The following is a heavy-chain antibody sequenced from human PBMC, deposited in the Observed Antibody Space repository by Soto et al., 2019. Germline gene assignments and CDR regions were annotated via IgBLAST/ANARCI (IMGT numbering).Heavy chain of an antibody. Sequence: QVQVVESGGGVVQPGRSLRLSCAASGFTFNTCAMHWVRQAPGKGLEWVALISYDASHTDYADSVKGRFTISRDSYDNTLSLIMNSLRPEHTAVYYCAKSSGKYYPESRVMHVWGHGITVTVSS. J-gene: IGHJ6*02. CDR3: AKSSGKYYPESRVMHV. D-gene: IGHD1-26*01. CDR2: ISYDASHT. CDR1: GFTFNTCA. V-gene: IGHV3-30*18.